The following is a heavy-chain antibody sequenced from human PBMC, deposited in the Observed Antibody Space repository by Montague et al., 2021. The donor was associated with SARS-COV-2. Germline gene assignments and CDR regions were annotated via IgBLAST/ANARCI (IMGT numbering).Heavy chain of an antibody. CDR2: MSHSGGS. J-gene: IGHJ5*02. CDR3: ARLTVIVVTSGDTLHWFDL. V-gene: IGHV4-30-2*05. Sequence: TLSLTCAVSGGSVSSGDFFWTWVRQPPGRGLVWIGSMSHSGGSXSXXXXKXRIALSLDTSANHFSLSLISVTAADSATYYCARLTVIVVTSGDTLHWFDLWGQGALVTVSS. D-gene: IGHD2-21*01. CDR1: GGSVSSGDFF.